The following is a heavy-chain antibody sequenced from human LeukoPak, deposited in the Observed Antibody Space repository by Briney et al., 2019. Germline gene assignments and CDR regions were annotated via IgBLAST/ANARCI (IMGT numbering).Heavy chain of an antibody. J-gene: IGHJ4*02. V-gene: IGHV3-43*02. CDR3: AKPLAAAFDY. Sequence: GGSLRLSCAASGFTFDDYAMHWVRQAPGKGLEWVSLISGNGGSAYYADSVKGRFTISRDNSKNSLYLQMNSLRTEDAALYHCAKPLAAAFDYWGQGTLVTVSS. D-gene: IGHD6-13*01. CDR2: ISGNGGSA. CDR1: GFTFDDYA.